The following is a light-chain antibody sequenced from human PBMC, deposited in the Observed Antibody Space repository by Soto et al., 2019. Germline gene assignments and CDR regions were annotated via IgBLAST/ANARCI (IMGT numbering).Light chain of an antibody. CDR1: QSVSSN. CDR2: GAS. V-gene: IGKV3-15*01. J-gene: IGKJ1*01. CDR3: QQYNKWWT. Sequence: EIVMTQSPATLSVSPGERATLSCRASQSVSSNLAWYQQKHGQAPRLLIYGASTRATGIPARFSGSGSVTEFTLTLSSLQAEDFAVYYCQQYNKWWTFGQGTKVEIK.